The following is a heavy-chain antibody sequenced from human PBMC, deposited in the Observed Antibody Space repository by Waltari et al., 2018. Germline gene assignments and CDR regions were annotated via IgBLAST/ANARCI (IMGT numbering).Heavy chain of an antibody. Sequence: QVQLVESGGGVVPPGRSLRLSCAASGFTFSSYAMHWVRRAPGKGLEWVAVISYDGSNKYYADSVKGRFTISRDNSKNTLYLQMNSLRAEDTAVYYCAREMYYYDSSGGYFDDWGQGTLVTVSS. J-gene: IGHJ4*02. CDR1: GFTFSSYA. CDR3: AREMYYYDSSGGYFDD. CDR2: ISYDGSNK. D-gene: IGHD3-22*01. V-gene: IGHV3-30*16.